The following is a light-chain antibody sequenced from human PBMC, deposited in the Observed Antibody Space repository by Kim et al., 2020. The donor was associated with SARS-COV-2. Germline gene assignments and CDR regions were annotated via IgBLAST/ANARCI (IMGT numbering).Light chain of an antibody. Sequence: PGEGATPSCRAGHSVGISLARYQQTPGQAPRLLLYDASLRATGIPDRFSGSGSGTDFTLTIGSLEPRDFAIYYCQQRGSLPPALTFVGGTKVDIK. J-gene: IGKJ4*01. CDR2: DAS. CDR3: QQRGSLPPALT. CDR1: HSVGIS. V-gene: IGKV3-11*01.